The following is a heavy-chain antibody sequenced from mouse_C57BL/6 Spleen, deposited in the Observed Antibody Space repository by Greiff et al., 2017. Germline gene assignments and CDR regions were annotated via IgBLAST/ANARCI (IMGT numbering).Heavy chain of an antibody. V-gene: IGHV5-6*01. D-gene: IGHD1-1*01. CDR1: GFTFSSYG. CDR2: ISSGGSYT. CDR3: ARQDRVVAKDYAMDY. J-gene: IGHJ4*01. Sequence: EVQVVESGGDLVKPGGSLKLSCAASGFTFSSYGMSWVRQTPDKRLEWVATISSGGSYTYYPDSVKGRYTISRDNAKNTLYLQMSSLKSEDTAMYYCARQDRVVAKDYAMDYWGQGTSVTVSS.